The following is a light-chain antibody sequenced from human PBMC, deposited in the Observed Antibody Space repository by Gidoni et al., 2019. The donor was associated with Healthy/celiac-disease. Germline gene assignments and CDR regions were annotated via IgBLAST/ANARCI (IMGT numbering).Light chain of an antibody. CDR2: QDS. CDR3: QAWDSSTVV. V-gene: IGLV3-1*01. Sequence: SYELTQPPSLSVSPGQTASITCPGDKLGDKYACWYQQKPGQSPVLVIDQDSKRPSGIPERFSGSNSGNTATLTISGTQAMDEADYCCQAWDSSTVVFGGGTKLTVL. J-gene: IGLJ2*01. CDR1: KLGDKY.